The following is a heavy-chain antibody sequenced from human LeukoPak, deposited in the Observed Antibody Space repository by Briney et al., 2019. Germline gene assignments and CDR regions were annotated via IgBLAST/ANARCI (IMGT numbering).Heavy chain of an antibody. V-gene: IGHV3-53*01. CDR2: IYSGGST. CDR3: ARLWSGYYGDY. J-gene: IGHJ4*02. CDR1: GFTVSSNY. D-gene: IGHD3-3*01. Sequence: GGSLRLSCAASGFTVSSNYMSWVRQAPGKGLEWVSVIYSGGSTYYADSVKGRFTISRGNSKNTLYLQMNSLRAEDTAVYYCARLWSGYYGDYWGQGTLVTVSS.